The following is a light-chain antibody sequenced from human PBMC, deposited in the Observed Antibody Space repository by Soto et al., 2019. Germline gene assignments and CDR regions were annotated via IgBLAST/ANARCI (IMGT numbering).Light chain of an antibody. J-gene: IGKJ1*01. V-gene: IGKV1-27*01. CDR2: AAS. CDR1: QAISIY. CDR3: QKYNSAPPT. Sequence: DIQMTQSPSSLSTSVGDRVTITCRASQAISIYLAWYQQKPGKVPKLLIYAASTLQSGVPSRFSGSGSGTDFTLTISTLQPEDVATDYCQKYNSAPPTCGQGTKVDIK.